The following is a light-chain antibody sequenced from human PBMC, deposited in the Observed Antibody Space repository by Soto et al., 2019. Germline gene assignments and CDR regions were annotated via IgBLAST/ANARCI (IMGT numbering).Light chain of an antibody. J-gene: IGKJ5*01. CDR3: QQYNSWPPIT. Sequence: ILLTQSPCTLSLSPGERATLSCRASESVSSNLAWYQQRPGQAPRLVIYGASTRATGIPARFSGGGSGTELTLTISSLQSEDFAVYYCQQYNSWPPITFGQGTRLEIK. V-gene: IGKV3-15*01. CDR2: GAS. CDR1: ESVSSN.